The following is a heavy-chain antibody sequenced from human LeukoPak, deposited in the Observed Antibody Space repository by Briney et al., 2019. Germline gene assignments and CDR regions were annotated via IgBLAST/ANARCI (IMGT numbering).Heavy chain of an antibody. J-gene: IGHJ2*01. CDR3: ARDSSGYTVGYFDP. Sequence: PGGSLRLSCAASRFTFGSYAMSWVRQAPGKGLEWVSIISGSGGTTYYADSVKGRFTISRDNSKNTLYLQMDSLRAEDTAVYYCARDSSGYTVGYFDPWGRGTLVTVSS. CDR1: RFTFGSYA. V-gene: IGHV3-23*01. D-gene: IGHD3-22*01. CDR2: ISGSGGTT.